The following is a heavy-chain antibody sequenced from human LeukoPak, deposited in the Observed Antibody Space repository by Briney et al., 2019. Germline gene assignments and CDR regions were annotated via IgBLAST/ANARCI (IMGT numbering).Heavy chain of an antibody. D-gene: IGHD6-13*01. CDR3: ASSYSSTLYYYYGMDV. CDR1: GGSISSYY. Sequence: SETLSLTCTVSGGSISSYYWSWIRQPPGKGLEWIGYIYYSGSTNYNPSLKSRVTISVDTSKNQFSLKLSSVTAADTAVYYCASSYSSTLYYYYGMDVWGQGTTVTVSS. J-gene: IGHJ6*02. V-gene: IGHV4-59*08. CDR2: IYYSGST.